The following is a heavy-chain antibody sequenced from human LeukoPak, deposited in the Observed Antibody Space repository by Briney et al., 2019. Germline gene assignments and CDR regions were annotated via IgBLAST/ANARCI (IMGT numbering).Heavy chain of an antibody. J-gene: IGHJ4*02. Sequence: GGSLRLSCAASGFTFSSYAMSWVRQAPGKGLEWVSAISGSGGSTYYADSVKGRFTISRDNSKNTLYLQMNSLRAEDTAVYYCAKDPPPYYYDSSGYHIPTPFDYWGQGTLVTVSS. D-gene: IGHD3-22*01. CDR3: AKDPPPYYYDSSGYHIPTPFDY. CDR2: ISGSGGST. CDR1: GFTFSSYA. V-gene: IGHV3-23*01.